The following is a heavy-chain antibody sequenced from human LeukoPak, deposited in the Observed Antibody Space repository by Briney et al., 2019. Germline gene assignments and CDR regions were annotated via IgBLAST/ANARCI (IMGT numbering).Heavy chain of an antibody. D-gene: IGHD4-23*01. CDR1: GYTFTNYT. CDR2: INTNTGNP. V-gene: IGHV7-4-1*02. CDR3: AGPKLRWSAYYYMDV. J-gene: IGHJ6*03. Sequence: ASVKVSCKASGYTFTNYTMNWVRQAPGQGLEWMGWINTNTGNPTYAQGFTGRFVFSLDTSVSTAYLQISSLKAEDTAVYYCAGPKLRWSAYYYMDVWGKGTTVTVSS.